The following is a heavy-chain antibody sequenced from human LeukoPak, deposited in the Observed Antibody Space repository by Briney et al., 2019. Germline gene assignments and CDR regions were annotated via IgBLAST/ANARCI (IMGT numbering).Heavy chain of an antibody. Sequence: AGGSLRLSCAASGFTFSYYGMSWVRQAPGKGLEWVSAISGSGGSTYYADSVKGRFTISRDNSKNSLYLQMNSQRAEDTAVYYCAELGITMIGGVWGKGTTVTISS. CDR2: ISGSGGST. D-gene: IGHD3-10*02. J-gene: IGHJ6*04. CDR3: AELGITMIGGV. V-gene: IGHV3-23*01. CDR1: GFTFSYYG.